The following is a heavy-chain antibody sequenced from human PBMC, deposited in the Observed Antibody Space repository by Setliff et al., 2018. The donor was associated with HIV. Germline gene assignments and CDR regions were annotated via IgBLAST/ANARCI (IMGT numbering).Heavy chain of an antibody. CDR2: ISPQNGDR. D-gene: IGHD1-1*01. Sequence: GASVKVSCKASGYTFTDYFIHWVRQAPGQGLEWMGWISPQNGDREIPQRFRGRVTMTRDTSISTVYMELSGLTSDDTAVYFCARQLSNSLDHWGQGTPVTVSS. V-gene: IGHV1-2*02. J-gene: IGHJ4*02. CDR1: GYTFTDYF. CDR3: ARQLSNSLDH.